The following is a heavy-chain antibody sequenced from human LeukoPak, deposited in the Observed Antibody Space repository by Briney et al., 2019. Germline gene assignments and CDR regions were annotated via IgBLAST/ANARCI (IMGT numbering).Heavy chain of an antibody. CDR3: AREGRYYDSSGYGNWFDP. CDR2: IDNSGNT. J-gene: IGHJ5*02. CDR1: GVSISSYY. V-gene: IGHV4-59*01. Sequence: SETLSLTCTVSGVSISSYYWSWIRQPPGKGLEWIGYIDNSGNTNYNPSLKSRVTISVDTSKNQFSLKLSSVTAADTAVYYCAREGRYYDSSGYGNWFDPWGQGTLVTVSS. D-gene: IGHD3-22*01.